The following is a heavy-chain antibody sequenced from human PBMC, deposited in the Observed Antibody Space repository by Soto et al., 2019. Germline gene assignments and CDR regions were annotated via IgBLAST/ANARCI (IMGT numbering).Heavy chain of an antibody. Sequence: GVSVKVSCKASGGTFSSYAISWVRQAPGQGLEWMGGIIPIFGTANYAQKFQGRVTITADKSTSTAYMELSSLRSEDTAVYYCAREIVVVPAAGTYYYYYGMDVWGQGTTVTVSS. CDR1: GGTFSSYA. CDR3: AREIVVVPAAGTYYYYYGMDV. D-gene: IGHD2-2*01. V-gene: IGHV1-69*06. J-gene: IGHJ6*02. CDR2: IIPIFGTA.